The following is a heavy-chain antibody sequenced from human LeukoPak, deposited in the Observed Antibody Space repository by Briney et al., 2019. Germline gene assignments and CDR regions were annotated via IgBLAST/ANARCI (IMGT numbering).Heavy chain of an antibody. D-gene: IGHD3-10*01. Sequence: GGSLRLSCAASGFTVSSNYMSWVRQAPGKGLDWVAFIWYDGSKKYYADSVKGRFTISRDNSKNTLYLQMDSLRAEDTAVYYCAKDFEYGSGNSQVWGQGTLITVSS. V-gene: IGHV3-30*02. J-gene: IGHJ4*02. CDR2: IWYDGSKK. CDR1: GFTVSSNY. CDR3: AKDFEYGSGNSQV.